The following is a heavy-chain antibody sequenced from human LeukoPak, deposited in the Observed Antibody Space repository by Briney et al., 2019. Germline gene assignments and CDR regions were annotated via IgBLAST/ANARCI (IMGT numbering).Heavy chain of an antibody. J-gene: IGHJ6*02. D-gene: IGHD6-19*01. V-gene: IGHV1-8*01. CDR2: MNPNSGNT. CDR3: ARGLGSSDKYYYYYGMDV. Sequence: ASVKVSCKASGYTFTSYDINWVRQATGQGLEWMGWMNPNSGNTGYAQKFQGRVTMTRNTSISTAYMELSSQRSEDTAVYYCARGLGSSDKYYYYYGMDVWGQGTTVTVSS. CDR1: GYTFTSYD.